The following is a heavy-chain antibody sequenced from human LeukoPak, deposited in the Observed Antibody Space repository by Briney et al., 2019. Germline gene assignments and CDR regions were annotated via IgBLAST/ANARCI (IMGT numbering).Heavy chain of an antibody. D-gene: IGHD6-13*01. CDR1: GLTFGSYS. Sequence: PGGSLRLSCAASGLTFGSYSMNWVRQAPGKGLEWVSSISSSSSYIYYADSVKGRFAISRDNAKNSLYLQMNSLRAEDTAVYYCARDLDSSSWYGFVYWGQGTLVTVSS. CDR2: ISSSSSYI. V-gene: IGHV3-21*01. J-gene: IGHJ4*02. CDR3: ARDLDSSSWYGFVY.